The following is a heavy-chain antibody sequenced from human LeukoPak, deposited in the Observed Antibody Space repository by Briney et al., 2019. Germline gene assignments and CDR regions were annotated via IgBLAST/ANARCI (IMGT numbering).Heavy chain of an antibody. J-gene: IGHJ4*02. D-gene: IGHD3-22*01. CDR3: ARDFRYHDSSGYYSFDY. V-gene: IGHV3-30*04. CDR1: GFTFSSYA. Sequence: GGSLRLSCAASGFTFSSYAMSWVRQAPGKGLEWVAVISYDGSNKYYADSVKGRFTISRDNSKNTLYLQMNSLRAEDTAVYYCARDFRYHDSSGYYSFDYWGQGTLVTVSS. CDR2: ISYDGSNK.